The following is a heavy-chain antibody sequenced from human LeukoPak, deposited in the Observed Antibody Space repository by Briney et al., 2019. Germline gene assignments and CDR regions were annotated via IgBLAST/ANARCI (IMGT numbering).Heavy chain of an antibody. CDR1: GFTFSSYS. J-gene: IGHJ4*02. CDR3: ATQVTDCSSTSCFGY. CDR2: ISSISSYI. V-gene: IGHV3-21*01. Sequence: KSGGSLRLSCAASGFTFSSYSMNWVRQAPGKGLEWVSSISSISSYIYYADSVKGRFTISRDNAKNSLYLQLNSLRAEDTAVYYCATQVTDCSSTSCFGYWGQGTLVTVSS. D-gene: IGHD2-2*01.